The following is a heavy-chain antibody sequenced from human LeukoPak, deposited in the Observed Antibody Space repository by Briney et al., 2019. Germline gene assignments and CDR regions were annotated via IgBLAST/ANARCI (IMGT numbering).Heavy chain of an antibody. CDR2: IYSGGST. J-gene: IGHJ4*02. CDR1: GFTVSTNY. V-gene: IGHV3-66*01. CDR3: ARGYSTGWYYFDY. Sequence: GGSLRLSCAASGFTVSTNYMSWVRQAPGKGLEWVSVIYSGGSTYYVDSEKGRFTISRDNSKSTLYLQMNSLRAEDTAVYYCARGYSTGWYYFDYWGQGTLVTVSS. D-gene: IGHD6-19*01.